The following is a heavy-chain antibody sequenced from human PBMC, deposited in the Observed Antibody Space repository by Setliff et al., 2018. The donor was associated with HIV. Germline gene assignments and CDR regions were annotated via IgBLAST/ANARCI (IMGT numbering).Heavy chain of an antibody. J-gene: IGHJ6*03. Sequence: SETVLTCAVNGGSIGNYYWSWIRQSPGKGLESIGEVNHGGTANINPSLKGRVTMSVDTSKQHFSLNLTSVTAADTAVYYCSRALPKHYHVYYYRDLWSQGTAVTVSS. V-gene: IGHV4-34*01. CDR1: GGSIGNYY. CDR2: VNHGGTA. CDR3: SRALPKHYHVYYYRDL.